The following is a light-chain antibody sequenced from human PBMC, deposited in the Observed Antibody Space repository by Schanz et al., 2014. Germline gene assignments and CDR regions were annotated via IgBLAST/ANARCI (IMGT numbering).Light chain of an antibody. CDR2: RSD. CDR1: SSNIGSNY. V-gene: IGLV1-47*01. J-gene: IGLJ3*02. Sequence: QSVLTQPPSASGTPGQRVTISCFGSSSNIGSNYVYWYQQLPGTAPKLLIYRSDQRPSGVPDRFSGSKSGTSASLAITGLQAEDEADYYCQSYDSSLSEWVFGGGTKLTVL. CDR3: QSYDSSLSEWV.